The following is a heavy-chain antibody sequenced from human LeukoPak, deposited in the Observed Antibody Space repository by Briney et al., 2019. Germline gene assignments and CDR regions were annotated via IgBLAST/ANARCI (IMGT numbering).Heavy chain of an antibody. CDR3: AGRGYCGSTSCYLDLDY. CDR2: IYPGDSDT. CDR1: GYSFTSYW. V-gene: IGHV5-51*01. J-gene: IGHJ4*02. D-gene: IGHD2-2*01. Sequence: GESLKISCKGSGYSFTSYWIGWVRQMPGKGLEWMGIIYPGDSDTRYSPSFQGQVTISADKSISTAYLQWSSLKASDTAMYYCAGRGYCGSTSCYLDLDYWGQGTLVTVSS.